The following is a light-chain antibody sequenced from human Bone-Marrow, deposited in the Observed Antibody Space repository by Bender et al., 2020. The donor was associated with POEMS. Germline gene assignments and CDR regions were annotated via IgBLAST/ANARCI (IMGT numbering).Light chain of an antibody. CDR2: EVS. J-gene: IGLJ3*02. CDR1: SSNIGAHA. V-gene: IGLV1-44*01. CDR3: AVWDDSLNGWV. Sequence: QSVLTQPPSASGTPGQRVTISCSGGSSNIGAHAVNWYQHLPGTAPKLIIYEVSQRPSGVPDRFSGSRSGNTASLTISGLQAEDEADYYCAVWDDSLNGWVFGGGTKLTVL.